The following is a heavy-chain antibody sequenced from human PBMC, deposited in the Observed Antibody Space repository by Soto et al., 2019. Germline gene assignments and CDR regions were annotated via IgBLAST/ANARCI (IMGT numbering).Heavy chain of an antibody. J-gene: IGHJ6*02. Sequence: GGSLRLSCAAAGFTFSNHAMSWVRQAPGKGLEWVSTISGSGGTIYYADSVKGRFTISRDNSKNTLYLQMNSLRAEDTAVYYCARYSRSSAGYYFGMDVWGQGTTVTVSS. CDR1: GFTFSNHA. CDR3: ARYSRSSAGYYFGMDV. D-gene: IGHD6-6*01. CDR2: ISGSGGTI. V-gene: IGHV3-23*01.